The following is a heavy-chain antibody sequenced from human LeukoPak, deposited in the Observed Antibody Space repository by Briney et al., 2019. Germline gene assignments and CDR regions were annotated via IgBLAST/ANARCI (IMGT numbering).Heavy chain of an antibody. CDR3: ARDRAAGY. Sequence: GGSLRLFCEASGFIFSRDWMRWVRQAPGKGLEWVANINQDGSEMYYVDSVKGRFTISKDNAKNSLFLQMNSLRAEDTAVYYCARDRAAGYWGQGTLVSVSS. V-gene: IGHV3-7*01. D-gene: IGHD2-15*01. CDR2: INQDGSEM. J-gene: IGHJ4*02. CDR1: GFIFSRDW.